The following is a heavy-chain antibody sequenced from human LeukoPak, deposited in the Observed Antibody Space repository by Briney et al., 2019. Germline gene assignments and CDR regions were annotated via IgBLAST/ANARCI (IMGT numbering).Heavy chain of an antibody. V-gene: IGHV3-21*01. Sequence: PGGSLRLSCAASGFTFSGYVMTWFRRAPGRGRGCVSSITFSSSHIYYADSVKGRFTISRDNSKNTLYLQMNSLRAEDTAVYYCARDSGSSSSLVVSDAFDIWGQGTMVTVSS. CDR1: GFTFSGYV. CDR3: ARDSGSSSSLVVSDAFDI. CDR2: ITFSSSHI. J-gene: IGHJ3*02. D-gene: IGHD6-13*01.